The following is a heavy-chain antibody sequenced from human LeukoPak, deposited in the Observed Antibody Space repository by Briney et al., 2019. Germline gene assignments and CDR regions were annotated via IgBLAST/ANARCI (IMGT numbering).Heavy chain of an antibody. D-gene: IGHD2-2*01. CDR3: TTARPLPHCSSTSCYFSIAFDI. CDR1: GFTFSNAW. Sequence: GGSLRLSCAASGFTFSNAWMSWVRLAPGKGLEWVGRIKSKTDGGTTDYAAPVKGRFTISRDDSKNTLYLQMNSLKTEDTAVYYCTTARPLPHCSSTSCYFSIAFDIWGQGTMVTVSS. J-gene: IGHJ3*02. CDR2: IKSKTDGGTT. V-gene: IGHV3-15*01.